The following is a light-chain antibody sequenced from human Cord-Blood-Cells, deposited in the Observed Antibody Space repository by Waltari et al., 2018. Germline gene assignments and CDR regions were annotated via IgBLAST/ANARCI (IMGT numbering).Light chain of an antibody. CDR3: QQYYSTRT. CDR1: QGVLYSSNKKNY. J-gene: IGKJ1*01. Sequence: DIVMTQSPDSLTVSLVARATINCNSSQGVLYSSNKKNYLAWYQQKPGQPPKLLIYWASTRESGVPDRFSGSGSGTDFTLTISSLQAEDVAVYYCQQYYSTRTFGQGTKVEIK. CDR2: WAS. V-gene: IGKV4-1*01.